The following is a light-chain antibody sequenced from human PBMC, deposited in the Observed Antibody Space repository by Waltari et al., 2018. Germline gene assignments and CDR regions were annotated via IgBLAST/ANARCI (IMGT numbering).Light chain of an antibody. CDR1: QSISSY. V-gene: IGKV1-39*01. CDR3: QQSYSTLYT. J-gene: IGKJ2*01. Sequence: DIQMTQSPSSLSASVGDRVTITCRASQSISSYLNWYQQKPGKAPKLLIYAASSLQSWVPSMFSGSGSGTDFTLTISSLQPEDFATYYCQQSYSTLYTFGQGTKLEIK. CDR2: AAS.